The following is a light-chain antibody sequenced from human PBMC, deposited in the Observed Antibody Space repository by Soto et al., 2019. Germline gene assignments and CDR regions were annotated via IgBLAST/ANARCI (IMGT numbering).Light chain of an antibody. CDR3: QQYNNWPLA. CDR1: QSVTSN. Sequence: ERVMTQSPATLSLSLGERATLSCRASQSVTSNLDWYQQKPGQAPRLLIYDASTRATGIPARFSGSGSGTEFTLTISSLQSEDVAVYYCQQYNNWPLAFGGGTKVEIK. CDR2: DAS. J-gene: IGKJ4*01. V-gene: IGKV3-15*01.